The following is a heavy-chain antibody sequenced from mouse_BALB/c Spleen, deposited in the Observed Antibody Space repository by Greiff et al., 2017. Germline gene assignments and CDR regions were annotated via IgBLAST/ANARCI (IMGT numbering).Heavy chain of an antibody. CDR3: ALTRLDCYAMDY. Sequence: EVQLQQSGAELVKPGASVKLSCTASGFNIKDTYMHWVKQRPEQGLEWIGRIDPANGNTKYDPKFQGKTTITADTSSNTAYLQLSSLTSEDTAVYYCALTRLDCYAMDYWGQGTSVTVSS. J-gene: IGHJ4*01. CDR1: GFNIKDTY. D-gene: IGHD2-12*01. V-gene: IGHV14-3*02. CDR2: IDPANGNT.